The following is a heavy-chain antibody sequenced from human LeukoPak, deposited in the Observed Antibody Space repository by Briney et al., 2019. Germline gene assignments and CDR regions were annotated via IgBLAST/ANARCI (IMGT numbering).Heavy chain of an antibody. V-gene: IGHV4-59*05. CDR1: GGSISSYY. D-gene: IGHD3-22*01. J-gene: IGHJ4*02. CDR2: IYYSGST. Sequence: PSETLSLTCTVSGGSISSYYWSWIRQPPGKGLEWIGSIYYSGSTYYNPSLKSRVTISVDTSKNQFSLKLSSVTAADTAVYYCARRGSGSDYWGQGTLVTVSS. CDR3: ARRGSGSDY.